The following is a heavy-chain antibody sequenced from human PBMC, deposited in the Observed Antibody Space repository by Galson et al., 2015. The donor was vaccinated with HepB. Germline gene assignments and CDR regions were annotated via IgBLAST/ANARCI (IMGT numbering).Heavy chain of an antibody. D-gene: IGHD2-21*01. Sequence: SLRLSCAASGFTVSSNYMSWVRQAPGKGLEWVSVIYSGGSTYYADSVKGRFTISRDNSKNTLYLQMNSLRAEDTAVYYCASSYCGGDCYAHWYFDLWGRGTLVTVSS. CDR3: ASSYCGGDCYAHWYFDL. CDR2: IYSGGST. J-gene: IGHJ2*01. V-gene: IGHV3-53*01. CDR1: GFTVSSNY.